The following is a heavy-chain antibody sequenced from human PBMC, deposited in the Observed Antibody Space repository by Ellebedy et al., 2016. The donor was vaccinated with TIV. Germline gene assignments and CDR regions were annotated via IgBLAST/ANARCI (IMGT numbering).Heavy chain of an antibody. Sequence: SETLSLTXTVSGGSISSYYWSWIRQPPGKGLEWIGYIYYSGSTNYNPSLKSRVTISVDTSKNQFSLKLSAVTAADTAVYYCARALGRFYGSGATYFDLWGRGTLVTVSS. J-gene: IGHJ2*01. D-gene: IGHD3-10*01. V-gene: IGHV4-59*01. CDR2: IYYSGST. CDR3: ARALGRFYGSGATYFDL. CDR1: GGSISSYY.